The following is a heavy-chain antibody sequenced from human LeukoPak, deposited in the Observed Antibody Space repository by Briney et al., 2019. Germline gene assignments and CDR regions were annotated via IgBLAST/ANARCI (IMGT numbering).Heavy chain of an antibody. CDR2: ISAYNGNT. CDR1: GYTFTSYG. J-gene: IGHJ4*02. D-gene: IGHD4-17*01. CDR3: AKGRSTTVDLPRVDY. V-gene: IGHV1-18*01. Sequence: ASVKVSCKASGYTFTSYGISWVRQAPGQGLEWMGWISAYNGNTNYAQKLQGRVTMTTDPSTSTAYMELRSLRSDDTAVYYCAKGRSTTVDLPRVDYWGQGTLVTVSS.